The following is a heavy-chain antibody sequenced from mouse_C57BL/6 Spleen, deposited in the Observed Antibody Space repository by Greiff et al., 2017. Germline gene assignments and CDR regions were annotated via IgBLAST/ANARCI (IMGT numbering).Heavy chain of an antibody. CDR3: ARGGTAQAFAY. Sequence: VKLQQSGPELVKPGASVKISCKASGYAFSSSWMNWVKQRPGKGLEWIGRIYPGDGDTNYNGKFKGKATLTADKSSSTAYMQLSSLTSEDSAVYFCARGGTAQAFAYWGQGTLVTVSA. CDR1: GYAFSSSW. D-gene: IGHD3-2*02. CDR2: IYPGDGDT. J-gene: IGHJ3*01. V-gene: IGHV1-82*01.